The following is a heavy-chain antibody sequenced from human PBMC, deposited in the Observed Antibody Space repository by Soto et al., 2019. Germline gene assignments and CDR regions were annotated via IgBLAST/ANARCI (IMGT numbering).Heavy chain of an antibody. D-gene: IGHD2-8*02. J-gene: IGHJ4*02. CDR3: ARAGGKRWLQTGGGSEFDY. CDR2: INHSGST. V-gene: IGHV4-34*01. CDR1: GGSFSGYY. Sequence: QVQLQQWGAGLLKPSETLSLTCAVYGGSFSGYYWSWIRQPPGKGLEWIGEINHSGSTNYNPSLKSRVTISVDTSKNQFSLKLSSVTAADTAVYYCARAGGKRWLQTGGGSEFDYWGQGTLVTVSS.